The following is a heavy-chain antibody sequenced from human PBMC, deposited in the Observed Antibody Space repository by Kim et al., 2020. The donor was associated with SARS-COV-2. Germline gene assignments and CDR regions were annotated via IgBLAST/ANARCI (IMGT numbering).Heavy chain of an antibody. CDR3: ARQFSSGPYYYYYYMDV. J-gene: IGHJ6*03. Sequence: FQGRVTITADESTSTAYMELSSLRSEDTAVYYCARQFSSGPYYYYYYMDVWGKGTTVTVSS. V-gene: IGHV1-69*01. D-gene: IGHD3-22*01.